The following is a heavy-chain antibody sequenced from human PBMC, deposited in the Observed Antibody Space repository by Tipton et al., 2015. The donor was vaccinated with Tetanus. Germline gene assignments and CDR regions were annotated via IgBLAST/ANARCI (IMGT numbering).Heavy chain of an antibody. Sequence: VQLVQSGAEVGKPGESLKISCQGSGYNFSHYSIGWVRQLPGRGLEWMGIIYPGDSDATYSPSFQGQVTNPADKSISTAYLQWTSLKPSDRAIYFCARVPKHPSTSGSTRGQGTLVTVSS. CDR2: IYPGDSDA. CDR1: GYNFSHYS. D-gene: IGHD2/OR15-2a*01. CDR3: ARVPKHPSTSGST. V-gene: IGHV5-51*01. J-gene: IGHJ4*02.